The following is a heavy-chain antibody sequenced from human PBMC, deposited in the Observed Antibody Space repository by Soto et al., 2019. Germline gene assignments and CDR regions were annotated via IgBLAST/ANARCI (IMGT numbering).Heavy chain of an antibody. CDR2: ISTTSTYT. D-gene: IGHD2-2*01. V-gene: IGHV3-21*01. J-gene: IGHJ3*02. CDR3: ARDDVLSSTNVKAFDI. Sequence: GGSLRLSCAASGFTFSRYYMNWVRQAPGKGLEWVSSISTTSTYTHYADSLKGRFTISRYNAKKLLYLQMDSLRAEDTAVYYCARDDVLSSTNVKAFDIWGQGTKVTVSS. CDR1: GFTFSRYY.